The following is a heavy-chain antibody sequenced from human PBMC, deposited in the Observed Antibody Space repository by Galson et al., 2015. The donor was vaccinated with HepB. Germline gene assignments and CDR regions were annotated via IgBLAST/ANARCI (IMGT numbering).Heavy chain of an antibody. CDR3: ARDRGSIAALDY. V-gene: IGHV1-46*03. J-gene: IGHJ4*01. CDR2: INPSGGST. Sequence: SVKVSCKASGYTFTSYYMHWVRQAPGQGLEWMGIINPSGGSTSYAQKFQGRVTMTRDTSTSTVYMQLSSLRSEDTAVYYCARDRGSIAALDYWGQGTLVTVSS. CDR1: GYTFTSYY. D-gene: IGHD6-13*01.